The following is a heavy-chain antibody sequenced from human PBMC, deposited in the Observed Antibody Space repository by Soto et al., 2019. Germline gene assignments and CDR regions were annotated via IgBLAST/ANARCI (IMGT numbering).Heavy chain of an antibody. Sequence: QLQLQESGPGLVKPSETLSLTCTVSGGSISSRGYYWGWIRQPPGKGLEWIGTIYYSGSTYYNPSXKSIVTISVTTSNNQFSLKLSSVTAADTAVYYCATSNWFDPWGQGTLVTVSS. V-gene: IGHV4-39*01. CDR3: ATSNWFDP. CDR2: IYYSGST. CDR1: GGSISSRGYY. J-gene: IGHJ5*02.